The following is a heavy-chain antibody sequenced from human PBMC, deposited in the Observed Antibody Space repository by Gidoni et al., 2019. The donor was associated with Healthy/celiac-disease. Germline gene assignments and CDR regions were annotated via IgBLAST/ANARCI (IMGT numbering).Heavy chain of an antibody. CDR3: ARVNGDFDY. CDR2: IYYSGST. CDR1: GGSVSSGSYY. V-gene: IGHV4-61*01. J-gene: IGHJ4*02. Sequence: QVQLQESGPGLVKPSETLSLTCTVSGGSVSSGSYYWSWIRQPPGKGLEWIGYIYYSGSTNYNPSLKSRVTISVDTSKNQFSLKLSTVTAADTAVYYCARVNGDFDYWGQGTLVTVSS.